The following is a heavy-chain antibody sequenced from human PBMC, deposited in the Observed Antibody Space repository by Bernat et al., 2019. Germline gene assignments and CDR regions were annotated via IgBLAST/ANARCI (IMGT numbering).Heavy chain of an antibody. CDR1: GFTVSSNY. CDR2: IYSGGST. Sequence: EVQLVGSGGGLVQPGGSLRLSCAASGFTVSSNYMSWVRQAPGKGLEWVSVIYSGGSTYYADSVKGRFTISRDNSKNTLYLQMNSLRAEDTAVYYCARGTYYYDSSGYYVLDYWGQGTLVTVSS. D-gene: IGHD3-22*01. V-gene: IGHV3-66*01. CDR3: ARGTYYYDSSGYYVLDY. J-gene: IGHJ4*02.